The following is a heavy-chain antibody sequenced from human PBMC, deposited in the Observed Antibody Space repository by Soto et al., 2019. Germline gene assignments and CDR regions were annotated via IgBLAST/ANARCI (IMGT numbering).Heavy chain of an antibody. V-gene: IGHV1-69*12. CDR3: ARQPSKAHAFDI. Sequence: QVQLVQSGAEVKKPGSSVKVSCKASGGTFSSYAISWVRQAPGQGLEWMGGIIPIFGTANYAQKFQGRVXIXAXXSTSTAYMELSSLRSEDTGVYYCARQPSKAHAFDIWGQGTMVTVSS. J-gene: IGHJ3*02. CDR1: GGTFSSYA. CDR2: IIPIFGTA.